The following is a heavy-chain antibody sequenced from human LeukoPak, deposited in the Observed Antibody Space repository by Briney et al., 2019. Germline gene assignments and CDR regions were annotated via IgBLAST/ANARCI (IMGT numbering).Heavy chain of an antibody. CDR3: AKCGYSYGSSIYWFDP. V-gene: IGHV3-30*02. D-gene: IGHD5-18*01. J-gene: IGHJ5*02. CDR2: IRYDGSNK. Sequence: GGSLRLSCAASGFTFSSYEMNWVRQAPGKGLEWVAFIRYDGSNKYYADSVKGRFTISRDNSKNTLYLQMNSLRAEDTAVYYCAKCGYSYGSSIYWFDPWGQGTLVTVSS. CDR1: GFTFSSYE.